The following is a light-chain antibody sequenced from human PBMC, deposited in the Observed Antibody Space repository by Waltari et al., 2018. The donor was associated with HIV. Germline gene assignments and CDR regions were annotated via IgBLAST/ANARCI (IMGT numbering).Light chain of an antibody. J-gene: IGKJ4*01. Sequence: DIQMTQSPSSLSASVGDRVTITCQASQDISNYLNWYQQKPGKDPKHLIYDASNLETGVPSRFSGSGSGTDVTFTISSLQPEDIATYYCQQYDNLPPLTFGGGTKVEIK. CDR2: DAS. CDR1: QDISNY. CDR3: QQYDNLPPLT. V-gene: IGKV1-33*01.